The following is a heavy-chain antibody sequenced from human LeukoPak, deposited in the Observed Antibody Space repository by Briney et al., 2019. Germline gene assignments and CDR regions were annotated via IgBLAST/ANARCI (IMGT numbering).Heavy chain of an antibody. CDR3: ARDFFSPNVAVAGTDY. Sequence: PGGSLRLSCEASGSTFSSNSMNWVRQAPGKGLEWVSSISSGSGYMRYADSVKGRFTISRDNAKNSLYPQMNSLRAEDTAVYYCARDFFSPNVAVAGTDYWGQGTLVTVSS. V-gene: IGHV3-21*01. CDR1: GSTFSSNS. CDR2: ISSGSGYM. J-gene: IGHJ4*02. D-gene: IGHD6-19*01.